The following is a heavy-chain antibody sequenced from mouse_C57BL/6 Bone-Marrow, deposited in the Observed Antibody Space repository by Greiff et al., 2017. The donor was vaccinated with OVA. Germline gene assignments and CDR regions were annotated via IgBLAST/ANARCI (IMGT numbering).Heavy chain of an antibody. CDR3: ARQRRVFAY. CDR2: ISSGGSYT. Sequence: EVKVVESGGDLVKPGGSLKLSCAASGFTFSSYGMSWVRQTPDKRLEWVATISSGGSYTYYPDSVKGRFTISRDNAKNTLYLQMSSLKSEDTAMYYCARQRRVFAYWGQGTLVTVSA. J-gene: IGHJ3*01. V-gene: IGHV5-6*01. CDR1: GFTFSSYG.